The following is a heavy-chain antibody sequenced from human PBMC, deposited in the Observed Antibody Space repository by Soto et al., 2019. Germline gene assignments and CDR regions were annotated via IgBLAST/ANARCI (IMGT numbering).Heavy chain of an antibody. CDR3: ARTAGSPTSNGFAP. V-gene: IGHV1-69*02. D-gene: IGHD2-15*01. CDR1: GGTLSSYS. CDR2: IIPFLGRT. J-gene: IGHJ5*02. Sequence: QLHLVQSGAEVRKPGSSVKVSCKASGGTLSSYSVTWVRQAPGQGLEWMGRIIPFLGRTNYAQNFQGRVTCTADLATIKASIELLRLGSDGTAIYHCARTAGSPTSNGFAPWGHGTRVIVSS.